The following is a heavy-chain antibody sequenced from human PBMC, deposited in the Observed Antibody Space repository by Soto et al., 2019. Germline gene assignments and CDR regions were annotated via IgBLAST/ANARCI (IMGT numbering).Heavy chain of an antibody. Sequence: PSETLSLTCTVSGGSISSSSYYWGWIRQPPGKGLEWIGSIYYSGSTYYNPSLKSRVTISVDTSKNQFSLKLSSVTAADTAVYYCARLSLLRYVDWSFKSDYYYMDVWGKGTTVTVSS. CDR1: GGSISSSSYY. CDR2: IYYSGST. J-gene: IGHJ6*03. D-gene: IGHD3-9*01. CDR3: ARLSLLRYVDWSFKSDYYYMDV. V-gene: IGHV4-39*01.